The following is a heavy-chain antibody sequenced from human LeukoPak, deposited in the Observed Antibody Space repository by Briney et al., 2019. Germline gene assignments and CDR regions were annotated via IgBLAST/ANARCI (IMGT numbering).Heavy chain of an antibody. CDR3: ASRITMVRGVAIDY. J-gene: IGHJ4*02. CDR2: INHSGST. V-gene: IGHV4-34*01. Sequence: KPPETLSLTCAVYGGSFSGYYWSWIRQPPGKGLEWIGEINHSGSTNYNPSLKSRVTISVDTSKNQFSLKLSSVTAADTAVYYCASRITMVRGVAIDYWGQGTLVTVSS. CDR1: GGSFSGYY. D-gene: IGHD3-10*01.